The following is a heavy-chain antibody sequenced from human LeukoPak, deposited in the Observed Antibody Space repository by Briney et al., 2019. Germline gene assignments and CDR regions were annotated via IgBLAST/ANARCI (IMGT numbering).Heavy chain of an antibody. J-gene: IGHJ4*02. CDR1: GFTFSAYW. CDR2: INEGGSSK. V-gene: IGHV3-7*01. CDR3: ARVGKNGWDFDH. Sequence: PGGSLRLSCAASGFTFSAYWMTWVRQAPGKGLERVANINEGGSSKYYVDSVRGRFTISRDKTKDLLHLQMSSLRAEDTAAYYCARVGKNGWDFDHWGQGTLVTVSS. D-gene: IGHD6-19*01.